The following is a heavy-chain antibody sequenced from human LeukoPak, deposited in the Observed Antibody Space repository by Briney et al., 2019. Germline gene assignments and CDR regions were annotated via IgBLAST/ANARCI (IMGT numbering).Heavy chain of an antibody. Sequence: GGSLRLSCAASGFAFNTYYMHWVRQAPGKGLGWVSRIGSDGSRTRYADSVKGRFTISRDSAKNTLYLQMNSLRADDTAAYYCARAIGSGMGSYWFDPWGRGTLVTVPS. CDR1: GFAFNTYY. V-gene: IGHV3-74*01. CDR2: IGSDGSRT. D-gene: IGHD1-1*01. J-gene: IGHJ5*02. CDR3: ARAIGSGMGSYWFDP.